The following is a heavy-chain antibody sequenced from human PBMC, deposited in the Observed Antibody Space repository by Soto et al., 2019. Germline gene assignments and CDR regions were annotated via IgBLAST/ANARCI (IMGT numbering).Heavy chain of an antibody. Sequence: TQPLTFTVAGGSISNYYWSWIRKPPGKGLEWIGYIYYSGSTNYNPSLKSRVTISVDTSKNQFSLKLSSVTAADTAVYYCARHRYSYGVYYFDYWGQGTLVTSPQ. CDR2: IYYSGST. CDR1: GGSISNYY. J-gene: IGHJ4*02. V-gene: IGHV4-59*08. D-gene: IGHD5-18*01. CDR3: ARHRYSYGVYYFDY.